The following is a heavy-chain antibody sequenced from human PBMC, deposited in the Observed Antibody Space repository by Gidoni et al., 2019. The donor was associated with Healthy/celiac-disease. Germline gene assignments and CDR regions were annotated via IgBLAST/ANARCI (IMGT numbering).Heavy chain of an antibody. CDR2: INHSGST. CDR1: GGSFRGYY. D-gene: IGHD2-15*01. J-gene: IGHJ4*02. Sequence: QVQLQQWGAGLLKPSETLSLTCAVYGGSFRGYYWSWIRQPPGKGLEWIGEINHSGSTNYNPSLKSRVTISVDTSKNQFSLKLSSVTAADTAVYYCAGNVVVVAASFDYWGQGTLVTVSS. CDR3: AGNVVVVAASFDY. V-gene: IGHV4-34*01.